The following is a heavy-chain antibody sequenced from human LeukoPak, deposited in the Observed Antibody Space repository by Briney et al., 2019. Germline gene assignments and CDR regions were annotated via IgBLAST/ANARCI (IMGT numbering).Heavy chain of an antibody. CDR3: ARGGERGYNWFDP. CDR1: GYSISSGYY. V-gene: IGHV4-38-2*02. D-gene: IGHD2-21*01. Sequence: KPSETLSLTCTDSGYSISSGYYWGWIRQPPGKGLEWIGSIYHSGSTYYNPSLKSRVTISVDTSKNQFSLKLSSVTAADTAVYYCARGGERGYNWFDPWGQGTLVTVSS. J-gene: IGHJ5*02. CDR2: IYHSGST.